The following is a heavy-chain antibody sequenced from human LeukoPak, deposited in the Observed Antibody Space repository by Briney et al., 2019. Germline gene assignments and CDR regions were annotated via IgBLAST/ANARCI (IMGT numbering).Heavy chain of an antibody. D-gene: IGHD2-2*01. CDR3: AREIVVVPAANYNWFDP. CDR1: GGSISSSSYY. CDR2: IYYSGST. V-gene: IGHV4-39*02. J-gene: IGHJ5*02. Sequence: SETLSLTCTISGGSISSSSYYWGWIRQPPGKGLEWIGSIYYSGSTYYNPSLKSRVTISVDTSKNQFSLKLSSVTAADTAVYYCAREIVVVPAANYNWFDPWGQGTLVTVSS.